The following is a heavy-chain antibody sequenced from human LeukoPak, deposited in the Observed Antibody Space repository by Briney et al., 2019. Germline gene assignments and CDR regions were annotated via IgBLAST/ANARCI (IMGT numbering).Heavy chain of an antibody. CDR3: ARGDLRYFDWLNAFDY. V-gene: IGHV1-18*01. CDR1: GYTFTSYG. D-gene: IGHD3-9*01. J-gene: IGHJ4*02. CDR2: ISAYNGNT. Sequence: ASVQVSCKASGYTFTSYGISWVRQAPGQGLEWMGWISAYNGNTNYAQKLQGRVTMTTDTSTSTAYMELRSLRSDDTAVYYCARGDLRYFDWLNAFDYWGQGTLVTVSS.